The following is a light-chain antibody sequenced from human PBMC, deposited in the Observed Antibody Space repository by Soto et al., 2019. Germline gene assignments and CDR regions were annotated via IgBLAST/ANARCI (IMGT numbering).Light chain of an antibody. CDR2: AAS. V-gene: IGKV1-9*01. J-gene: IGKJ5*01. CDR3: QQSFNIPIT. CDR1: QDISSF. Sequence: IELTQSPSTLSSSVGDRVTITCRASQDISSFLAWYKQKPGKAPKLLSYAASTLQSGVPSRFSGSGSGTDFTPTISSLKPEDFATYYCQQSFNIPITFGQGTRLEIK.